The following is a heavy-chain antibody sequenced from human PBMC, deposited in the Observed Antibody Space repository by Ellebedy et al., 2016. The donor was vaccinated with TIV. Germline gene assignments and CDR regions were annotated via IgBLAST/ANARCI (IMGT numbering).Heavy chain of an antibody. D-gene: IGHD4-17*01. J-gene: IGHJ6*02. CDR1: GLSFSSYW. Sequence: PGGSLRLSCAASGLSFSSYWMSWVRQAPGKGLEWVSYISTSRISTYYPDSVKGRFTISRDDAKNSLYLQMNSLRAEDTAVYYCARDDYGESGGMDVWGQGTTVTVSS. CDR3: ARDDYGESGGMDV. V-gene: IGHV3-48*04. CDR2: ISTSRIST.